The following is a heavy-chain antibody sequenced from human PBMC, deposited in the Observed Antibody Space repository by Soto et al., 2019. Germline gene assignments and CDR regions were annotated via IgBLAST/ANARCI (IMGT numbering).Heavy chain of an antibody. CDR2: IRSKAYGGTT. Sequence: GGSLRLSCTASGFTFGDYAMSWFRQAPGKGLEWVGFIRSKAYGGTTEYAASVKGRFTISRDDSKSIAYLQMNSLKTEDTAVYYCTRAYSGWREINWFDPWGQGTLVTVSS. J-gene: IGHJ5*02. D-gene: IGHD6-19*01. CDR3: TRAYSGWREINWFDP. CDR1: GFTFGDYA. V-gene: IGHV3-49*03.